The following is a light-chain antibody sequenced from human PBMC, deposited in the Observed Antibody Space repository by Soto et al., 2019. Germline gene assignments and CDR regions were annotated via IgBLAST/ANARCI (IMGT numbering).Light chain of an antibody. J-gene: IGLJ1*01. CDR1: SSDVGGYNY. V-gene: IGLV2-14*01. Sequence: CDLNQPASVSGSPGQSISLSCTGTSSDVGGYNYVSWYQQHPGKAPKLMIYDVSNRPSGVSNRFSGSKSGNTASLTISGLQAEDEADYYCSSYTSSSTLGGHVFGTGTKVTV. CDR2: DVS. CDR3: SSYTSSSTLGGHV.